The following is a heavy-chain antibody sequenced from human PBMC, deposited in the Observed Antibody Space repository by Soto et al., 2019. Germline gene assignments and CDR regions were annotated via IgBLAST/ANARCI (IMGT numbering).Heavy chain of an antibody. CDR3: ARVGKLELQGGAFDI. V-gene: IGHV4-30-4*01. J-gene: IGHJ3*02. CDR2: IYYSGNT. D-gene: IGHD1-7*01. CDR1: GGSISSGYYY. Sequence: SETLSLTCSVSGGSISSGYYYWSWIRQPPGKGLEWIGNIYYSGNTYYNPSLKSRLIISIDTSKNQFSLKLSSVTAADTAVYYCARVGKLELQGGAFDIWGQGTMVTVSS.